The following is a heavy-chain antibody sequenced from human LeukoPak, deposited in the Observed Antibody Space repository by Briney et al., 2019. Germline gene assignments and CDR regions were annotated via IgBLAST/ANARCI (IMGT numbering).Heavy chain of an antibody. Sequence: SETLSLTCTVSGGSISSYYWSWIRQPPGKGLEWIGYIYYSGSTNYNPSLKSRVTISVDTSKNQFSLKLSSVTAADTAVYYCARFLGGYYGTSRDAFDIWGQGTMVTVSS. CDR1: GGSISSYY. CDR3: ARFLGGYYGTSRDAFDI. J-gene: IGHJ3*02. D-gene: IGHD1-26*01. V-gene: IGHV4-59*01. CDR2: IYYSGST.